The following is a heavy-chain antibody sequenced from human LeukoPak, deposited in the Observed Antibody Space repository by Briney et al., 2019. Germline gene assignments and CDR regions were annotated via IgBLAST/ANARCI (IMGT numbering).Heavy chain of an antibody. CDR2: IYYTGST. D-gene: IGHD5-24*01. V-gene: IGHV4-31*03. CDR3: ARSGQLSRIDY. CDR1: GGSITNGYN. J-gene: IGHJ4*02. Sequence: SETLSLTCTVSGGSITNGYNWSWIRQLPGKGLEWPGYIYYTGSTYYNPSLESRVTISVDTSKTQFSLKLTSVTAADTAVYYCARSGQLSRIDYWGQGTLVTVSS.